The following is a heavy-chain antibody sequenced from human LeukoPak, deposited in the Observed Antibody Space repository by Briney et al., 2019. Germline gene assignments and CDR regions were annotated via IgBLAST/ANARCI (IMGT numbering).Heavy chain of an antibody. CDR1: GGSISSYY. V-gene: IGHV4-4*07. J-gene: IGHJ4*02. D-gene: IGHD3-10*01. CDR2: IYTSGST. Sequence: SETLSLTCTVSGGSISSYYWSWIRQPAGKGLEWIGRIYTSGSTNYNPSLKSRVTMSVDTSKNQFSLKLSSVTAADTAVYYCARGRRYYGSGPLDYWGQGTLVTVSS. CDR3: ARGRRYYGSGPLDY.